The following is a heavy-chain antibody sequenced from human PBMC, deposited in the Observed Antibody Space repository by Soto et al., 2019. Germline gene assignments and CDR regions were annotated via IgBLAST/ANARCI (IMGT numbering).Heavy chain of an antibody. CDR2: IIPIFGTA. Sequence: ASVKVSCKASGGTFSSYAISWVRQAPGQGLEWKGGIIPIFGTANYAQKFQGRVTITADESTSTAYMELSSLRSEDTAVYYCARVQPYGGNSGWFDPWGQGTLVTVSS. V-gene: IGHV1-69*13. CDR1: GGTFSSYA. J-gene: IGHJ5*02. CDR3: ARVQPYGGNSGWFDP. D-gene: IGHD4-17*01.